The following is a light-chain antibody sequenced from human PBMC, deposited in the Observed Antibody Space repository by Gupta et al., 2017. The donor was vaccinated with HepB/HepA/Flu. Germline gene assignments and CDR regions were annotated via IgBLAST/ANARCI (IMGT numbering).Light chain of an antibody. CDR3: DTWDHSQRYLV. CDR1: SSNLGNNV. J-gene: IGLJ1*01. CDR2: DNN. V-gene: IGLV1-51*01. Sequence: HSVSPQPPSLSAAPRQQIILPCPGTSSNLGNNVVSWYQQLPGAAPKLLIYDNNKRPSGISDRVSGSKSGTSATLDITGVQTGDEADYFCDTWDHSQRYLVFGAGTKVTVL.